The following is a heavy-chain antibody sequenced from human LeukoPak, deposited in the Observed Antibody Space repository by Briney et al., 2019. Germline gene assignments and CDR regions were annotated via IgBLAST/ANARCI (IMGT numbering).Heavy chain of an antibody. D-gene: IGHD3-22*01. V-gene: IGHV4-4*02. J-gene: IGHJ4*02. CDR1: GGSISSSNW. CDR2: IYHSGST. Sequence: SWTLSLTCAVSGGSISSSNWWSWVRQPPGKGLEWIGEIYHSGSTNYNPSLKSRVTISVDKSKNQFSLKLSSVTAADTAVYYCARSRGYYYDSSGYYYHFDYWGQGTLVTVSS. CDR3: ARSRGYYYDSSGYYYHFDY.